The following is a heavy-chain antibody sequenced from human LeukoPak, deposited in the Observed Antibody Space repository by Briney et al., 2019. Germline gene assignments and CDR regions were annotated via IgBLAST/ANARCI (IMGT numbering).Heavy chain of an antibody. CDR1: GYTFNSHG. J-gene: IGHJ4*02. CDR3: ARDRDGYNGGDD. D-gene: IGHD5-24*01. V-gene: IGHV1-18*01. Sequence: GASVKVSCKASGYTFNSHGITWVRQAPGQGLECMGWIGAFNGNTNSAQKFQGRVTMTTDTSTSTAYMELRSLRSDDTAVYYCARDRDGYNGGDDWGQGTLVTVSS. CDR2: IGAFNGNT.